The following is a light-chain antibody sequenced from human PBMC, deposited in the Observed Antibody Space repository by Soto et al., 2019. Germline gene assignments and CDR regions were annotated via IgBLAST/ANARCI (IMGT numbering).Light chain of an antibody. V-gene: IGKV2-30*02. J-gene: IGKJ5*01. CDR2: KVS. CDR1: QSLVHSDGIAY. CDR3: MQGKHWPIT. Sequence: DVVMTQSPLSLPVTLGQPASLSCRSNQSLVHSDGIAYFSWFQQRPGRSPRRLIYKVSNRDSGVPARFSGSGSGTDFALKISRVEAEDVGVYYCMQGKHWPITFGQGTRLEIK.